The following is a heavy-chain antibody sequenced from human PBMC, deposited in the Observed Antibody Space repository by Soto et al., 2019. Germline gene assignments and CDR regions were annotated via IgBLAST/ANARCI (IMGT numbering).Heavy chain of an antibody. D-gene: IGHD3-10*01. V-gene: IGHV3-21*02. CDR3: TRDRVKRRGGYCHYYGMDV. CDR1: EFTFSVYS. CDR2: ISGGSSYI. Sequence: DVQLEESGGGLVKPGGSLRLSCVASEFTFSVYSMNWVRQAPGKGLEWVSSISGGSSYIYYADSVKGRFTISRDNDKSSLFLDMNSLRVDDTAVYYCTRDRVKRRGGYCHYYGMDVWGQGTTVTVSS. J-gene: IGHJ6*02.